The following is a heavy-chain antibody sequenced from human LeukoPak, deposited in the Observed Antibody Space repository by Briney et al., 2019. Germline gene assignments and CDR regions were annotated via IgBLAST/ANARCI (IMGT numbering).Heavy chain of an antibody. Sequence: GGSLRLSCAASGLNFSSYWITWVRQAPGKGLERVANIKPDGSETYYLDPVKGLFTISRNNAKNLLYLQMNSLRGEDTAVYYCGGFGYEAAVDLWGQGTLVTVSS. V-gene: IGHV3-7*01. CDR1: GLNFSSYW. CDR2: IKPDGSET. CDR3: GGFGYEAAVDL. D-gene: IGHD6-13*01. J-gene: IGHJ4*02.